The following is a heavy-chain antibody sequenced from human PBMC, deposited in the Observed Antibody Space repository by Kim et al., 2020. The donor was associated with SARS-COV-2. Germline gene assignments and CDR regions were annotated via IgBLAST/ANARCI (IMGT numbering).Heavy chain of an antibody. Sequence: SETLSLTCTVSSDSISSYYCSWIRQLPGKGLEWIGYIYYSGTTNYNPSLNSRVTISWDTSKNQFSLELTSVTDADTAAYYCSRSVGRGRWHQFDYWGQG. CDR3: SRSVGRGRWHQFDY. V-gene: IGHV4-59*01. CDR1: SDSISSYY. J-gene: IGHJ4*02. CDR2: IYYSGTT. D-gene: IGHD1-26*01.